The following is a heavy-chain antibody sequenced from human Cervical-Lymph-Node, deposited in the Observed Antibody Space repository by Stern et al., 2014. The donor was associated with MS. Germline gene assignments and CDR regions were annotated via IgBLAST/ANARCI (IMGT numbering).Heavy chain of an antibody. CDR3: ARDRARWLQLWFDP. V-gene: IGHV3-33*01. D-gene: IGHD5-24*01. CDR1: GFTFSSYG. CDR2: IWYDGSNK. Sequence: VQLVESGGGVVQPGRSLRLSCAASGFTFSSYGMHWVRQAPGKGLEWVAVIWYDGSNKYYADSVKGRFTISRDNSKNTLYLQTNSLRAEDTAVYYCARDRARWLQLWFDPWGQGTLVTVSS. J-gene: IGHJ5*02.